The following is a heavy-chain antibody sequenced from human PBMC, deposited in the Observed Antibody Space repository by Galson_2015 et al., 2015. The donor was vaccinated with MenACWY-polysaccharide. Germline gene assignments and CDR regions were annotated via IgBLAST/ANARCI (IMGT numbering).Heavy chain of an antibody. V-gene: IGHV3-9*01. CDR1: GFTFDDYA. Sequence: SLRLSCAASGFTFDDYAMHWVRQAPGKGLEWVSGISWNSGSIGYADSVKGRFTISRDNAKNSLYLQMNSLRAEDTALYYCAKDLVHYYDTTGGFDLWGRGTLVTVSS. CDR2: ISWNSGSI. J-gene: IGHJ2*01. D-gene: IGHD3-22*01. CDR3: AKDLVHYYDTTGGFDL.